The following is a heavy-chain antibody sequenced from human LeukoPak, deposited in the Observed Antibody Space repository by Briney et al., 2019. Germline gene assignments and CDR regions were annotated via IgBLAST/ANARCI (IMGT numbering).Heavy chain of an antibody. CDR2: FDPEDGET. D-gene: IGHD3-3*01. CDR3: ATVQALRFFYYMDV. J-gene: IGHJ6*03. Sequence: ASVKVSCKVSGYTLAELSMHWVRQAPGKGLEWMGGFDPEDGETIYAQKFQGRVTMTEDTSTDTAYMELSSLRSEDTAVYYCATVQALRFFYYMDVWGKGTTVTVSS. CDR1: GYTLAELS. V-gene: IGHV1-24*01.